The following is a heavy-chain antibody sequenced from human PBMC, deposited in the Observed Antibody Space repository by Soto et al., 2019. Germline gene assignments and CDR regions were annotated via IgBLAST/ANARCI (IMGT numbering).Heavy chain of an antibody. D-gene: IGHD2-2*01. CDR2: INPNSGGT. Sequence: ASVKVSCKASGYTFTGYYMHWVRQAPGQGLEWMGWINPNSGGTNYAQKFQGWVTMTRDTSISTAYMELSRLRSDDTAVYYCARVIGDIVVVPAATDYYYYGMDVWGQGTTVTVSS. J-gene: IGHJ6*02. CDR1: GYTFTGYY. V-gene: IGHV1-2*04. CDR3: ARVIGDIVVVPAATDYYYYGMDV.